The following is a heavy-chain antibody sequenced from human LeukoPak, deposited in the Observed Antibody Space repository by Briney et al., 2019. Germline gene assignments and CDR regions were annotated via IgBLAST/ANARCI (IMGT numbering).Heavy chain of an antibody. CDR2: ITSSGDGT. CDR1: GFTFSIYV. V-gene: IGHV3-23*01. Sequence: GGSLRLSCAASGFTFSIYVMSWVRQAPGKGPQWVSSITSSGDGTYYAASVKGRLTISSDHSENMLYLQMTSLRVEDTAVYFCAKDRPNCYGSNGHYYRRDGDYWGQGPLVTVCS. D-gene: IGHD3-22*01. CDR3: AKDRPNCYGSNGHYYRRDGDY. J-gene: IGHJ4*02.